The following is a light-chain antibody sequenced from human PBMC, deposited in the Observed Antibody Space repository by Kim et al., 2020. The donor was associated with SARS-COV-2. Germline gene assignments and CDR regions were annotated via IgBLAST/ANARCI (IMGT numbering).Light chain of an antibody. CDR2: DAS. CDR3: LQDDSYPLT. Sequence: AIQMTQSPSSLSASVGDRVTITCRASQAIRNDLSWYQQKPGKAPNLLIYDASTLQSGVPSRFSGSGFGTDFTLTISSLQPEDFATYYCLQDDSYPLTFGGGTKVDIK. CDR1: QAIRND. J-gene: IGKJ4*01. V-gene: IGKV1-6*01.